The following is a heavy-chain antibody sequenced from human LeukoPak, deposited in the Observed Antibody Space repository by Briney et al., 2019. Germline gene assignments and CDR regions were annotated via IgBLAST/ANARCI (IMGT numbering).Heavy chain of an antibody. CDR3: ASGNKEGAFDI. J-gene: IGHJ3*02. CDR1: GGSISSYY. Sequence: SETLSLTCTVSGGSISSYYWSWIRQPAGKGLEWIGRIYTSGSTNYNPSLKSRVTMSVDTSKNPFSLKLSSVTAADTGVYYCASGNKEGAFDIWGQGTMVTVSS. V-gene: IGHV4-4*07. CDR2: IYTSGST.